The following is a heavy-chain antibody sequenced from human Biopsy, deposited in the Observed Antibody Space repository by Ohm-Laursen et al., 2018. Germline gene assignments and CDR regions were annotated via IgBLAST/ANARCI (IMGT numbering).Heavy chain of an antibody. D-gene: IGHD3-9*01. CDR2: INPNSGNA. Sequence: ASVKVSCNASGYTFAGYYLHWVRQAPGHGLEWMGWINPNSGNANDAQSFQGRLTVTRDTSISTAYMELTSLTFDDTAIYYCARVPAYPSIDGYYGLDLWGQGTTVIVSS. V-gene: IGHV1-2*02. CDR1: GYTFAGYY. CDR3: ARVPAYPSIDGYYGLDL. J-gene: IGHJ6*02.